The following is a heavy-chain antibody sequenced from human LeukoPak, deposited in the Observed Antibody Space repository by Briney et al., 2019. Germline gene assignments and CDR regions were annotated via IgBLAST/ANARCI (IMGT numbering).Heavy chain of an antibody. CDR1: GGSISSYY. Sequence: SETLSLTCTVSGGSISSYYWSWIRQPPGKGLEWIGYIYYSGSTNYNPSLKSRVTISVDTSKNQFSLKLSSVTAADTAVYYCARRSPDRSYYYFDYWGQGTLVTVSS. CDR2: IYYSGST. CDR3: ARRSPDRSYYYFDY. J-gene: IGHJ4*02. V-gene: IGHV4-59*08. D-gene: IGHD1-26*01.